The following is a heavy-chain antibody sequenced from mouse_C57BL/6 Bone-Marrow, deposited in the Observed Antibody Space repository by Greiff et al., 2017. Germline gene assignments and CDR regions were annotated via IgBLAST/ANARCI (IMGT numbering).Heavy chain of an antibody. J-gene: IGHJ4*01. Sequence: VQLQQPGAELVKPGASVKLSCKASGYTFTSYWMQWVKQRPGQGLEWIGEIDPSDSYTNYNQKFKGKATLTVDTSSSTAYMQLSSLTSEDSAVYYCARRHYYGSSGDYWGQGTAVTVSS. CDR1: GYTFTSYW. D-gene: IGHD1-1*01. CDR2: IDPSDSYT. V-gene: IGHV1-50*01. CDR3: ARRHYYGSSGDY.